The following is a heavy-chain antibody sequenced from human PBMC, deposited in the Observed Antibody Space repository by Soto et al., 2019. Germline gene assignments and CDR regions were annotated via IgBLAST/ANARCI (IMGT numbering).Heavy chain of an antibody. CDR3: ARTMGSSSWYRVLDY. CDR2: INSDGSSP. J-gene: IGHJ4*02. D-gene: IGHD6-13*01. CDR1: GFTFSSYW. Sequence: GGSLRLSCAASGFTFSSYWMHWVRQAPGKGLVWVSRINSDGSSPSYAGSVKGPFNISRDNAKNTLYRQMNSLRAEDTAVYYCARTMGSSSWYRVLDYWGQGTLVTVSS. V-gene: IGHV3-74*01.